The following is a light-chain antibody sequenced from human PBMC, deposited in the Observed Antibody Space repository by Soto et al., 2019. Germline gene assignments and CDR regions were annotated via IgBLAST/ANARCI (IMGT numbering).Light chain of an antibody. CDR2: DAS. CDR1: QSVDIF. V-gene: IGKV3-11*01. CDR3: QQRSQWYT. J-gene: IGKJ2*01. Sequence: EIVLTQSPATLSLSPGERATLSCRASQSVDIFLAWYQHKPGQAPRLLIYDASNRAAGIPARFSGSGSGADFTLTISRLEPEDFALYYCQQRSQWYTFGQGTRLEIK.